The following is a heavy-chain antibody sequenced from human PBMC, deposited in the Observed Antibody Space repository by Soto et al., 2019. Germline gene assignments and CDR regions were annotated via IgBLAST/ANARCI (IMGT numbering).Heavy chain of an antibody. V-gene: IGHV3-23*01. J-gene: IGHJ4*02. CDR1: GFTFSSSA. CDR3: AKDQGTVTTYFDQ. Sequence: GGSLRLSCAASGFTFSSSAMSWVRQAPGKGLEWVSGISGSGGSTYYADSVKGRFTISRDNSKNTLYLQMNSLRVEDTAVYFCAKDQGTVTTYFDQWGQGTLVTVSS. CDR2: ISGSGGST. D-gene: IGHD4-17*01.